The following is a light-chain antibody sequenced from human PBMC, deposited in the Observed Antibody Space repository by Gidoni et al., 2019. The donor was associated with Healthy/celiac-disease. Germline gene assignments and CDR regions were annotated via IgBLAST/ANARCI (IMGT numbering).Light chain of an antibody. Sequence: DIQMTQSPSSLSASVGDRVIITCRASQSISSYLNWYQQKPGKAPKLLIYAASSLQSGVPSRFSGSGSGTDFTLTISSLQPEDFATYYCQQGYSTPRTFGQGTKLEIK. CDR3: QQGYSTPRT. CDR2: AAS. J-gene: IGKJ2*01. V-gene: IGKV1-39*01. CDR1: QSISSY.